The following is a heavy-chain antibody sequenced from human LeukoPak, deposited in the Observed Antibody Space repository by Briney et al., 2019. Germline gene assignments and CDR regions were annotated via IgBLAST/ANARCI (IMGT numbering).Heavy chain of an antibody. D-gene: IGHD4-11*01. J-gene: IGHJ3*02. CDR3: ARVLTTDAFDI. CDR1: GGSISSYS. CDR2: IYHSGST. Sequence: SETLSLTCTVSGGSISSYSWSWIRQPPGKGLEWIGYIYHSGSTYYNPSLKSRVTISVDRSKNQFSLKLSSVTAADTAVYYCARVLTTDAFDIWGQGTMVTVSS. V-gene: IGHV4-30-2*01.